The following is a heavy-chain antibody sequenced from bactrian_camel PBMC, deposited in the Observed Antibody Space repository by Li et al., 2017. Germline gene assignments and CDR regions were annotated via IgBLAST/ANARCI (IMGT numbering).Heavy chain of an antibody. CDR3: TAGEPRGGSCLLEYSDY. J-gene: IGHJ4*01. D-gene: IGHD7*01. V-gene: IGHV3S26*01. Sequence: HVQLVESGGGSVEVGGSLTLSCAASGYIDSSYCMGWFRQVVGKEREEVAEMDGDGRKRYAESMQGRFSISKDNTRNTLYLQMNALTPEDTGKYFCTAGEPRGGSCLLEYSDYWGLGTQVTVS. CDR1: GYIDSSYC. CDR2: MDGDGRK.